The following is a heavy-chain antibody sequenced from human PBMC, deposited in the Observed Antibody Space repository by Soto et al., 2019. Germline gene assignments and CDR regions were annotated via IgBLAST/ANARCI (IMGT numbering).Heavy chain of an antibody. CDR3: ANRQEIRYLDWLLETDRDY. CDR1: GFTFSSYA. CDR2: ISGSGGST. J-gene: IGHJ4*02. D-gene: IGHD3-9*01. Sequence: PGGSLRISCAAPGFTFSSYAMSWVRQAPGKGLEWVSAISGSGGSTYYADSVKGRFTISRDNSKNTLYLQMNSLRAEDTAVYYCANRQEIRYLDWLLETDRDYWGQGTLVTVSS. V-gene: IGHV3-23*01.